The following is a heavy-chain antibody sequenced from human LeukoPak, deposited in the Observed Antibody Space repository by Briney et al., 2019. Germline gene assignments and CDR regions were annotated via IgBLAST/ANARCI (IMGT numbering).Heavy chain of an antibody. Sequence: GGSLRLSCAASGFNVSSNYMSWVRQSPEKGLEWVSLLYPNGNTYYADSVKGRFTISRDNAKNSLYLQMNRLRDEDTAVYYCARVGGSGLDFDYWGQGTLVTVSS. J-gene: IGHJ4*02. D-gene: IGHD6-19*01. CDR3: ARVGGSGLDFDY. V-gene: IGHV3-53*01. CDR1: GFNVSSNY. CDR2: LYPNGNT.